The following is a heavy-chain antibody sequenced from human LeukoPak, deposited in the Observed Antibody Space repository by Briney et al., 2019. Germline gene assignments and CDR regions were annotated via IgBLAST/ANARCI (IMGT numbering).Heavy chain of an antibody. J-gene: IGHJ5*02. Sequence: PGRSLRLSCAASGFAFSSFGMHWVRQAPGKGLEWVAVIWYDGTNKYYADSVKGRFTISRDNSKNTLYLQTNSLRAEDTAVYYCARATVTRWFDPWGQGTLVTVSS. CDR1: GFAFSSFG. CDR3: ARATVTRWFDP. D-gene: IGHD4-17*01. CDR2: IWYDGTNK. V-gene: IGHV3-33*01.